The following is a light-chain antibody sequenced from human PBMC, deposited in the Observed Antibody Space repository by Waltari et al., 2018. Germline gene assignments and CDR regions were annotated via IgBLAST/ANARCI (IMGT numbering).Light chain of an antibody. CDR2: GTS. Sequence: DLQLTQSPSSLSASVGDSVTITCRASQSIHTYLNWYHHRPGEAPKLLISGTSNLRSGIPSRFSGSGSGTFFTLTISNLQPEDFGSYYCQQFYTTPGLSFGGGTKVEI. J-gene: IGKJ4*01. V-gene: IGKV1-39*01. CDR1: QSIHTY. CDR3: QQFYTTPGLS.